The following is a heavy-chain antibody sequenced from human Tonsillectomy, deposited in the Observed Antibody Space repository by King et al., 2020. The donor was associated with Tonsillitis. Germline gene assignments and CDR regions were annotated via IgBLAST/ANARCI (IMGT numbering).Heavy chain of an antibody. Sequence: VQLVESGGDLVQPGGSLRLSCAASGFTFTNYWMSWVRQAPGKGLEWVADIKGDGSRKYYVDSVKGRFTISRDNAKNSLYLQMNSLRAEDTALYFCAREDGSSPSAFDFWGQGTLVTVSS. D-gene: IGHD6-13*01. CDR3: AREDGSSPSAFDF. CDR2: IKGDGSRK. V-gene: IGHV3-7*03. CDR1: GFTFTNYW. J-gene: IGHJ4*02.